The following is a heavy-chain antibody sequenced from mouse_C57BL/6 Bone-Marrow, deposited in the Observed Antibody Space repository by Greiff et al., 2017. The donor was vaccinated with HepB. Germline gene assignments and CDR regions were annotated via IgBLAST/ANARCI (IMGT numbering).Heavy chain of an antibody. CDR2: INSDGGST. Sequence: EVQRVESGGGLVQPGESLKLSCESNEYEFPYHDMSWVRKTPEKRLEWVAAINSDGGSTYYPDTMEGRFIISRDNTKETLYLQMSSLRAEDTALYYCARRYSYFDVWGTGTTVTVSA. J-gene: IGHJ1*03. V-gene: IGHV5-2*01. D-gene: IGHD2-14*01. CDR3: ARRYSYFDV. CDR1: EYEFPYHD.